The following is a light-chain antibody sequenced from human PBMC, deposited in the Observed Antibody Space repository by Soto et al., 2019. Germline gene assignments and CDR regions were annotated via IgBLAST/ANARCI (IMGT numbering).Light chain of an antibody. CDR2: DTS. Sequence: EIVLTQSPATLSLSPGERATLSCRASQSVNTYLAWYQQKPGQSPRHLIYDTSNSATGIPARFSGSGSGSDYTLTISSLESEDSAVYYCQQRSYWPPYTFGQGTNVDIK. V-gene: IGKV3-11*01. CDR3: QQRSYWPPYT. CDR1: QSVNTY. J-gene: IGKJ2*01.